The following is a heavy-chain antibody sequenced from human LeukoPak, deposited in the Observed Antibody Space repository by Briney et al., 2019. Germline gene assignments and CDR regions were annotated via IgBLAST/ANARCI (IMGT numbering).Heavy chain of an antibody. V-gene: IGHV3-7*01. CDR3: ASGLRGTY. D-gene: IGHD1-1*01. CDR2: IGPDGSEK. J-gene: IGHJ4*02. Sequence: GGSLRLSCAASGFTFGYYWMSWVRQAPGTGLELVANIGPDGSEKYYVDSVKGRFTISRDNAKSSLFVQMNSLRDEDKAVYYCASGLRGTYWGQGTLVTVSS. CDR1: GFTFGYYW.